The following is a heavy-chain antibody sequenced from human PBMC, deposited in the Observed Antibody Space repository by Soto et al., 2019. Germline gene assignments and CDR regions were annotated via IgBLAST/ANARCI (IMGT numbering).Heavy chain of an antibody. Sequence: GESLKISCKGSGYIFSNYWIGWVRQMPGKGLEWMWIIYPGDSDTRYSPSFQGQVTISADKSISTAYLQWSSLKASDTAMYYWARLANIFDFDNWGHGTLVTVS. V-gene: IGHV5-51*01. CDR2: IYPGDSDT. D-gene: IGHD2-21*01. CDR1: GYIFSNYW. CDR3: ARLANIFDFDN. J-gene: IGHJ4*01.